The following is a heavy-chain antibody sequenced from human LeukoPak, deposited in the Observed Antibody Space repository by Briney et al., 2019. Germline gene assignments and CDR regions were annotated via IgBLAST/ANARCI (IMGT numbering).Heavy chain of an antibody. D-gene: IGHD4-23*01. CDR2: IYPGDSDT. CDR1: GYSFTSYW. Sequence: GASLKISSKGSGYSFTSYWIGWVRQLPGKGLEWMGIIYPGDSDTRYSPSFQGQVTTSADKSISTAYLQRSSLKASDTAMYYCARHSDYGGNSYYFDYWGQGTLVTVSS. J-gene: IGHJ4*02. V-gene: IGHV5-51*01. CDR3: ARHSDYGGNSYYFDY.